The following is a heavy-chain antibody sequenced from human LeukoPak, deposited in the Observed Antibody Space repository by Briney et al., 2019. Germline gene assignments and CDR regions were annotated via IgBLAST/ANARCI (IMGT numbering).Heavy chain of an antibody. V-gene: IGHV3-9*01. Sequence: SGRSLRLSCAASGFTFDDYAMPWVRQAPGKGLEWVSGISWNSGSIGYADSVKGRFTISRDNAKNSLYLQMNSLRAEDTALYYCAKDKAGATYYFDYWGQGTLVTVSS. CDR1: GFTFDDYA. CDR2: ISWNSGSI. D-gene: IGHD1-26*01. CDR3: AKDKAGATYYFDY. J-gene: IGHJ4*02.